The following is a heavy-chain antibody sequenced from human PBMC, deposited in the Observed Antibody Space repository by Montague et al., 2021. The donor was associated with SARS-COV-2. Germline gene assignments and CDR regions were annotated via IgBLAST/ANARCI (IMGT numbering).Heavy chain of an antibody. Sequence: PALVKPTQTLTLTCTFSGFSLNTSGEGVGWVRQPPGKALEWPALIYWDDDKRYSPSLKSRSTISKDTTKNEVVLTVANMDPVDTATYYCARYGDYGSWFVPWGQGTLVTVSS. J-gene: IGHJ5*02. CDR1: GFSLNTSGEG. D-gene: IGHD4-17*01. V-gene: IGHV2-5*02. CDR3: ARYGDYGSWFVP. CDR2: IYWDDDK.